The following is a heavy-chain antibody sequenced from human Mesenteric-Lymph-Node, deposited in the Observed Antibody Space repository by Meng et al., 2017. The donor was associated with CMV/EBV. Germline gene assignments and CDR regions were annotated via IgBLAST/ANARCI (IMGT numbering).Heavy chain of an antibody. CDR2: ISGTGDST. D-gene: IGHD6-19*01. Sequence: SGFTFRSSAMSWVRQAPGKGLEWVSTISGTGDSTYYADSVKGHFTISRDNSKDTLYLQMNSLRADDTAVYYCAKGLILGSAWYFDYWGQGTLVTVSS. V-gene: IGHV3-23*01. CDR1: GFTFRSSA. J-gene: IGHJ4*02. CDR3: AKGLILGSAWYFDY.